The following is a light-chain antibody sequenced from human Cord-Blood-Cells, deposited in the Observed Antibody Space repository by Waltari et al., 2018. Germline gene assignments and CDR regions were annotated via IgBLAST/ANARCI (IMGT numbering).Light chain of an antibody. J-gene: IGLJ3*02. CDR2: DFS. Sequence: QSALTQPASVSGSPGQSITISCTGTSSDVGGYNYVSWYQQHPGKAPNLMIYDFSKRRSGVSNRFSGCKSGNTASRTISGLQAEDEADYCCSSYTSSSTWVFGGGTKLTVL. CDR1: SSDVGGYNY. V-gene: IGLV2-14*01. CDR3: SSYTSSSTWV.